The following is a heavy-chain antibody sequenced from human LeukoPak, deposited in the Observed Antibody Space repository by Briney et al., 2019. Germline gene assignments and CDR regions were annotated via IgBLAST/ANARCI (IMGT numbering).Heavy chain of an antibody. CDR3: ARHTPVPKAERSFDY. D-gene: IGHD2-2*02. V-gene: IGHV4-61*05. Sequence: SETLSLTCTVSGGSISSSSYYWGWIRQPPGKGLEWIGYIYYSGSTNYNPSLKSRVTISVDTSKNQFSLKLSSVTAADTAVYYCARHTPVPKAERSFDYWGQGTLVTVSS. J-gene: IGHJ4*02. CDR2: IYYSGST. CDR1: GGSISSSSYY.